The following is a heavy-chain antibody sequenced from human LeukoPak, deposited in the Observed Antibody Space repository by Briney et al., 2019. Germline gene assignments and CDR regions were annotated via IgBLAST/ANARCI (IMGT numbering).Heavy chain of an antibody. CDR1: GFAFSDYY. CDR3: ASIVVVPAAVDY. V-gene: IGHV3-11*01. D-gene: IGHD2-2*01. Sequence: GGSLRLSCAASGFAFSDYYMSWIRQAPGKGLEWVSYISSSGSTIYYADSVKGRFTISRDNAKNSLYLQMNSLRAEDTAVYYCASIVVVPAAVDYWGQGTLVTVSS. CDR2: ISSSGSTI. J-gene: IGHJ4*02.